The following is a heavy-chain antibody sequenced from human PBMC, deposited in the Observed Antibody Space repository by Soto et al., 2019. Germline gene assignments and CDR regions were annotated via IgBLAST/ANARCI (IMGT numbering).Heavy chain of an antibody. Sequence: GGSLRLSCAASGFTFSSYAMHWVRQAPGKGLEWVAVISYDGSNKYYADSVKGRFTISRDNSKNTLYLQMTSLRAEDTAVYYCARGHSGYDSGYYFDYWGQGTLVTVSS. CDR3: ARGHSGYDSGYYFDY. V-gene: IGHV3-30-3*01. D-gene: IGHD5-12*01. J-gene: IGHJ4*02. CDR2: ISYDGSNK. CDR1: GFTFSSYA.